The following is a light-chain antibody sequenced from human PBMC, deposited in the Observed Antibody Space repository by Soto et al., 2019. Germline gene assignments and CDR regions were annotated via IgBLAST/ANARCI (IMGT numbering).Light chain of an antibody. CDR2: EVN. V-gene: IGLV2-11*01. Sequence: QSALTQPRSVSGSPGQSVTISCTGTSSDVGGYNYVSWYQQHPGKAPKLMIYEVNKRPSGVPDRFSGSKSGNTASLTISGLQAEDEADYSCCSFAGSDVLFGGGTKLTVL. J-gene: IGLJ2*01. CDR3: CSFAGSDVL. CDR1: SSDVGGYNY.